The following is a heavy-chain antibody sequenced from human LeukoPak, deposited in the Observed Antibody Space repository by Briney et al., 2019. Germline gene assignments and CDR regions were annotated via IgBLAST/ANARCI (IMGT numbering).Heavy chain of an antibody. D-gene: IGHD5-24*01. CDR3: AMKAVPRPRLHDCFDF. CDR1: GYTFTSYA. V-gene: IGHV1-69*06. CDR2: IIPIFGTA. Sequence: SVKVSCKASGYTFTSYAISWVRQAPGQGLEWMGGIIPIFGTANYAQKFQGRVTITADKSTNTAYMELSSLRSEDTAVYYCAMKAVPRPRLHDCFDFWGQGTVVTVSS. J-gene: IGHJ3*01.